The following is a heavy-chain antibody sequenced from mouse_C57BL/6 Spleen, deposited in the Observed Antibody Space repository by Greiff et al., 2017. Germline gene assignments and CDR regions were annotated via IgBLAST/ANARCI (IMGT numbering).Heavy chain of an antibody. Sequence: EVKLVESGGDLVKPGGSLKLSCAASGFTFSSYGMSWVRQTPDKRLEWVATISSGGSYTYYPDSVKGRFTISRDNAKNTLYLQMSSLKSEDTAMYYCARPQTGTFDYWGQGTTLTVSS. D-gene: IGHD4-1*01. CDR2: ISSGGSYT. CDR1: GFTFSSYG. V-gene: IGHV5-6*01. J-gene: IGHJ2*01. CDR3: ARPQTGTFDY.